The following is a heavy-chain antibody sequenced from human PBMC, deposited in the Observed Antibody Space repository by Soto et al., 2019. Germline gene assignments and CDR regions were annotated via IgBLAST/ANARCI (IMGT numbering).Heavy chain of an antibody. Sequence: SETLSLTCTVSGGSISSSSHYWGWIRQPPGKRLEWIGNIYYTGNTYYNPSLKSRVTISVDTPKNQYSLKLSSVTAADTAVYYCARQTYYYDSSSRRRPGAFDIWGQGTMVTVSS. D-gene: IGHD3-22*01. J-gene: IGHJ3*02. V-gene: IGHV4-39*01. CDR1: GGSISSSSHY. CDR2: IYYTGNT. CDR3: ARQTYYYDSSSRRRPGAFDI.